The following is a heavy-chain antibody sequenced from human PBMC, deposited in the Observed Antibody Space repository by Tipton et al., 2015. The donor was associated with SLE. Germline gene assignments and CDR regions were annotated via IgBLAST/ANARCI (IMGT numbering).Heavy chain of an antibody. D-gene: IGHD6-6*01. CDR3: ARDSRIGGSSALFDY. CDR2: IYYSGMT. V-gene: IGHV4-31*03. CDR1: GDSMRSGNTF. Sequence: GLVKPSETLSLTCTVSGDSMRSGNTFWSWIRQHPEKGLEWIGYIYYSGMTYFNPSLQSRISMSIDTSKKQFSLKLSSVTAADTAIYYCARDSRIGGSSALFDYWGQGTLVTVSS. J-gene: IGHJ4*02.